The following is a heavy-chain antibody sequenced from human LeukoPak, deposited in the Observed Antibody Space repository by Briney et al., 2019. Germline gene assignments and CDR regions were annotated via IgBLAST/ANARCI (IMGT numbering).Heavy chain of an antibody. D-gene: IGHD3-22*01. V-gene: IGHV1-69*04. CDR2: IIPILGIA. CDR3: ARDRTPYYYDSSGYYAFDY. Sequence: SVKGSCKASGGTFSSYAISWVRQAPGQGLEWMGRIIPILGIANYAQKFQGRVTITADKSTSTAYMELSSLRSEDTAVYYCARDRTPYYYDSSGYYAFDYWGQGTLVTVSS. CDR1: GGTFSSYA. J-gene: IGHJ4*02.